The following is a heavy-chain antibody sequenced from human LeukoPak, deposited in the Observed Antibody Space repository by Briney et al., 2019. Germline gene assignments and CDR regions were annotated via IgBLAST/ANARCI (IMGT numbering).Heavy chain of an antibody. CDR3: ARHGMWLSRLEY. D-gene: IGHD2-21*01. CDR2: IYYSGNM. J-gene: IGHJ4*02. V-gene: IGHV4-39*01. Sequence: PSETLSLTCTVSGGSISSYYWSWIRQSPGKGLEGIGSIYYSGNMYKSLSLGSRVTISVDTAKNQFSLKLSSVTASDTAIYYCARHGMWLSRLEYWGPGILVTVSP. CDR1: GGSISSYY.